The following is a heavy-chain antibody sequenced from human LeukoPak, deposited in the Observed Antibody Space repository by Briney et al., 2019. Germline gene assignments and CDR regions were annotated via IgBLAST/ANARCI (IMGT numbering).Heavy chain of an antibody. CDR1: GGSISSGGYY. D-gene: IGHD3-22*01. Sequence: PSQTLSLTCTVSGGSISSGGYYWSWIREHPGKDLEWIGYIYYSGSTYYNPSLKSRVTISLDTSKNQFSLKLSSVTAADTAVYYCARARYYYDSSGYYYYYYGMDVWGQGTTVTVSS. CDR2: IYYSGST. CDR3: ARARYYYDSSGYYYYYYGMDV. V-gene: IGHV4-31*03. J-gene: IGHJ6*02.